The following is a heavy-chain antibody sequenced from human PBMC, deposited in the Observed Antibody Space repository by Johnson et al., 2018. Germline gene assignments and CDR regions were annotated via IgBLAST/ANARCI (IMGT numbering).Heavy chain of an antibody. V-gene: IGHV3-23*01. CDR3: AASHDYYDYSMDV. Sequence: EVQLLESGGGVVQPGRSLRLSCAVSGFTFSNYGMHWVRQAPGKGLEWVSAISGSGGSTYYADSVKGRLTSSRDNSKNKLYLQRNSLGAEDTAVYYCAASHDYYDYSMDVWGKGTTVTVS. CDR1: GFTFSNYG. CDR2: ISGSGGST. J-gene: IGHJ6*03.